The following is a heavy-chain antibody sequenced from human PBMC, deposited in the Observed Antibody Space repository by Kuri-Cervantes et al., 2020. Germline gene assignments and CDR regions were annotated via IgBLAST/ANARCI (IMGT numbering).Heavy chain of an antibody. CDR1: GFTFSSYG. V-gene: IGHV3-30*19. D-gene: IGHD1-14*01. J-gene: IGHJ4*02. CDR2: IWYDGSNK. Sequence: GESLKISCAASGFTFSSYGMHWVRQAPGKGLEWVAVIWYDGSNKYYADSVKGRFTISRDNSKNTLYLQMNSLRAEDTAVYYCARDQYRASGPDYWGQGTLVTVSS. CDR3: ARDQYRASGPDY.